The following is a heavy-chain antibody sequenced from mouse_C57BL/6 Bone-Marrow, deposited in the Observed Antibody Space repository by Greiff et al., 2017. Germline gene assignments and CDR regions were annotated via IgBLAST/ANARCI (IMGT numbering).Heavy chain of an antibody. J-gene: IGHJ1*03. Sequence: QVQLQQSGAELVMPGASVKLSCKASGYTFTSYWMHWVKQRPGQGLEWIGEIDPSDSYTNYNQKFKGKSTLTVDKSSSTAYMQLSSLTSEDSAVYYCARPPSGNHGWYFDVWGTGTTVTVSS. CDR1: GYTFTSYW. CDR2: IDPSDSYT. V-gene: IGHV1-69*01. CDR3: ARPPSGNHGWYFDV. D-gene: IGHD2-1*01.